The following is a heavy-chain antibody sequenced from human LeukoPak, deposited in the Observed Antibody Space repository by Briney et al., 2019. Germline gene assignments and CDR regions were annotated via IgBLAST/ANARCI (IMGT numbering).Heavy chain of an antibody. CDR1: GFSLSTSGVG. J-gene: IGHJ3*02. V-gene: IGHV2-5*02. Sequence: ASGPTLVKPTQTLTLTCPFYGFSLSTSGVGVGWIRQPPGKALECLALIFWDDDKRYSPSLKSRLTITKDTSKNQVVLAMTNMDPVDTATYYCAHRTIYDAYDIWGQGTMVTVSS. CDR3: AHRTIYDAYDI. D-gene: IGHD2-2*02. CDR2: IFWDDDK.